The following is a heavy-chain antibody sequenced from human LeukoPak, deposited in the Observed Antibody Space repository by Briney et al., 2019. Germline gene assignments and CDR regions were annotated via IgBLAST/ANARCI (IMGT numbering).Heavy chain of an antibody. V-gene: IGHV1-18*01. CDR3: ARDRAPVVPSSMLNY. CDR2: ISAYNGNT. D-gene: IGHD2-2*01. Sequence: ASVKVSCKASGYTFTSYGISWVRQAPGQGLEWMGWISAYNGNTNYAQKLQGRVTMTTDTSTSTAYMELRSLRAEDTALYYCARDRAPVVPSSMLNYWGQGTLVTVSS. J-gene: IGHJ4*02. CDR1: GYTFTSYG.